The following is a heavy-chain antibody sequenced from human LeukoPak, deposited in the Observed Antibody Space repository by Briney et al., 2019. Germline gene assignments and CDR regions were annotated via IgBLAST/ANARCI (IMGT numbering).Heavy chain of an antibody. V-gene: IGHV1-69*05. J-gene: IGHJ6*03. Sequence: ASVKVSCKASGGTFSSYAISWVRQAPGQGLEWMGGIIPIFGTANYAQKFQGRVTITTDESTSTAYMELSSLRSEDTAVYYCAGRYHYDVWSGRTSDYYYYMDVWGKGTTVTVSS. D-gene: IGHD3-3*01. CDR2: IIPIFGTA. CDR3: AGRYHYDVWSGRTSDYYYYMDV. CDR1: GGTFSSYA.